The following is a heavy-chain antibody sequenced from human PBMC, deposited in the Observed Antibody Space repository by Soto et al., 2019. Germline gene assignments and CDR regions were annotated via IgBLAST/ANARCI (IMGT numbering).Heavy chain of an antibody. CDR3: ANNNLFGSGTKDY. J-gene: IGHJ4*02. CDR2: ISGGGGST. V-gene: IGHV3-23*01. D-gene: IGHD3-10*01. Sequence: EVQVLDSGGDLVQSGGSLRLSCAASGFTFSNYAMSWVRQAPGMGLEWVSSISGGGGSTYYADSVKGRFTISRDNSKNTLYLQMNSLRAEDTAVYYCANNNLFGSGTKDYWGQGTLVTVSS. CDR1: GFTFSNYA.